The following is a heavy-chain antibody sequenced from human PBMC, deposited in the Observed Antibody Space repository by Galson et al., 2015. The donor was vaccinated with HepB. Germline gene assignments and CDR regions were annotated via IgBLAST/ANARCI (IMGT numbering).Heavy chain of an antibody. D-gene: IGHD2-15*01. Sequence: SVKVSCKASGYAFTRFAMHWVRQAPGQRLEWMGWINGGNGNTKYSQKFQGRVTITRDTSTSTAYMELRSLRSDDTAVYYCARGALVLGVAATQNNWFDPWGPGTLVTVSS. V-gene: IGHV1-3*01. J-gene: IGHJ5*01. CDR1: GYAFTRFA. CDR3: ARGALVLGVAATQNNWFDP. CDR2: INGGNGNT.